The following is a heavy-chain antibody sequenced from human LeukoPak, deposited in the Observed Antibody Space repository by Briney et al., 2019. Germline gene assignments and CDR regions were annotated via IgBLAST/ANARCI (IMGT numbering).Heavy chain of an antibody. D-gene: IGHD3-22*01. Sequence: PGGSLRLSCAASGFTFSSYSMNWVRQAPGKGLEWVSSISSSSSYIYYADSVKGRFTISRDNAKNSLYLQMNSLRAEDTAVYYCAREDYYYDSSGYYLKWEYYMDVWGKGTTVTVSS. CDR1: GFTFSSYS. J-gene: IGHJ6*03. CDR3: AREDYYYDSSGYYLKWEYYMDV. V-gene: IGHV3-21*01. CDR2: ISSSSSYI.